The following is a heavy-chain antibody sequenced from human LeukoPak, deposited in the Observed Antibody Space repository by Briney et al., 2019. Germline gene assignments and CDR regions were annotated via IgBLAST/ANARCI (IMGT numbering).Heavy chain of an antibody. Sequence: ASVKVSCKASGYTFTSYGISWVRQAPGQGLEWMGWISAYNGNTNYAQKLQGRVTMTTDTSTSTAYMELRSLRSDDTAVYYCARELLWFGENKDAFDIWGQGTMVTVSS. CDR1: GYTFTSYG. J-gene: IGHJ3*02. CDR2: ISAYNGNT. CDR3: ARELLWFGENKDAFDI. V-gene: IGHV1-18*01. D-gene: IGHD3-10*01.